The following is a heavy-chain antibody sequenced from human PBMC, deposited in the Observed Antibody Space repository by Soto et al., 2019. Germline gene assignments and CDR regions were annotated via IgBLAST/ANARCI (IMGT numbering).Heavy chain of an antibody. D-gene: IGHD2-15*01. Sequence: GGSLRLSCAASGFTFSSYSMNWVRQAPGKGLEWVSYISSSGSPTYYADSVQGRFTISRDNAKNSLYLQMDSLRDEDTAVYYCARGLGSRRHFDYWGQGTLVTVSS. CDR1: GFTFSSYS. CDR2: ISSSGSPT. V-gene: IGHV3-48*02. CDR3: ARGLGSRRHFDY. J-gene: IGHJ4*02.